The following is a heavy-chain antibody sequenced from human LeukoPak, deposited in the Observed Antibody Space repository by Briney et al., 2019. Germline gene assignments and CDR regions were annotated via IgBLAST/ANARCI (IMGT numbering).Heavy chain of an antibody. CDR3: AKAPMVRGVIWYFDY. V-gene: IGHV3-23*01. D-gene: IGHD3-10*01. J-gene: IGHJ4*02. CDR2: ISGSGGST. CDR1: GFTFSSYA. Sequence: RGSLRLSCAASGFTFSSYAMSWVRQAPGKGLEWVSAISGSGGSTYYADSVKGRFTISRDNSKNTLYLQMNSLRAEDTAVYYCAKAPMVRGVIWYFDYWGQGTLVTVSS.